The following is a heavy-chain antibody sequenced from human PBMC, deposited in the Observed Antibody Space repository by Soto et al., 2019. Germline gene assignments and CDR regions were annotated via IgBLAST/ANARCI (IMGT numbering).Heavy chain of an antibody. J-gene: IGHJ4*02. Sequence: EVQLVESGGGRVEPGGSLRLSCAASGFTFNGAWMNWVRQGPGKGLEWVGRVKSKVDGETTDYAAPVKGRFTISRDDSRNTVYLQMNSLTTEDTAMYYCAADLPDWGAYAFDYWGQGALVTVSS. CDR3: AADLPDWGAYAFDY. V-gene: IGHV3-15*07. CDR2: VKSKVDGETT. CDR1: GFTFNGAW. D-gene: IGHD3-16*01.